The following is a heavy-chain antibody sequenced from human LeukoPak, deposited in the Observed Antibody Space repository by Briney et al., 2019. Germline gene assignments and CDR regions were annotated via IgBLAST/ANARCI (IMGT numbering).Heavy chain of an antibody. CDR3: ARVVTQDIVVVPATIWGFDY. D-gene: IGHD2-2*01. Sequence: ASVKVSCKASGYTFTGYYMHWVRQAPGQGLEWMGWINPNSGGTNYAQKFPGRVTMTRDTSISTAYMELSRLRSDDTAVYYCARVVTQDIVVVPATIWGFDYWGQGTLVTVSS. V-gene: IGHV1-2*02. CDR1: GYTFTGYY. CDR2: INPNSGGT. J-gene: IGHJ4*02.